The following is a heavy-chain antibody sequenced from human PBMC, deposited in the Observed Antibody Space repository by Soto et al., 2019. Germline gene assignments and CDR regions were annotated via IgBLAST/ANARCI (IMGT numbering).Heavy chain of an antibody. CDR2: INHSGST. J-gene: IGHJ4*02. Sequence: QVQLQQWGAGLLKPSETLSLTCAVYGGSFSGYYWSWIRQPPGKGLEWIGEINHSGSTNYNPSLKSRVTISVDTSKNQFSLKLSSVTAADTAEYYCAREGSSGYYEDYWGQGTLVTVSS. CDR3: AREGSSGYYEDY. V-gene: IGHV4-34*01. CDR1: GGSFSGYY. D-gene: IGHD3-22*01.